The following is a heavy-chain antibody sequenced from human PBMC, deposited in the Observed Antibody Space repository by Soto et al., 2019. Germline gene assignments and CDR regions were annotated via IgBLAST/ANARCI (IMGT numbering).Heavy chain of an antibody. D-gene: IGHD6-19*01. Sequence: ASVKVSCEGSGYTFTSYTMLWVRQAPGQRLEWMGWINANSGGTNYAQKFQGRVTMTRDTSISTAYMELSRLRSDDTAVYYCARGGGIYSSGWYRANYAFDIWGQGTMVTVSS. J-gene: IGHJ3*02. CDR1: GYTFTSYT. V-gene: IGHV1-2*02. CDR2: INANSGGT. CDR3: ARGGGIYSSGWYRANYAFDI.